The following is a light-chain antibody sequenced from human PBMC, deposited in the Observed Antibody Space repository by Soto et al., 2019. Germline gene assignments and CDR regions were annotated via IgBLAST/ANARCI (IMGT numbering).Light chain of an antibody. CDR3: QQYNYWPPT. Sequence: EIVMTQSPATLSVSPGESVTLSCRASQSVGSNSAWYQQKPGQAPRLLISDVSSRATGIPARFSGNGSGTEFTLTISSLQSEDFAIYYCQQYNYWPPTFGQGTKVEIK. J-gene: IGKJ1*01. V-gene: IGKV3-15*01. CDR2: DVS. CDR1: QSVGSN.